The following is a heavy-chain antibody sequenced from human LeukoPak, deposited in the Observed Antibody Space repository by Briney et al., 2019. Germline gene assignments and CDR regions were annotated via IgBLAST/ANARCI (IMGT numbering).Heavy chain of an antibody. CDR1: GGSFSGYY. V-gene: IGHV4-34*01. J-gene: IGHJ4*02. D-gene: IGHD3-10*01. CDR3: ARALLWFGELLDY. Sequence: SETLSLTCAVYGGSFSGYYWSWIRQPPGKGLEWIGGINHGGSTNYNPSLKSRVTISVDTSKNQFSLKLSSVTAADTAVYYCARALLWFGELLDYWGQGTLVTVSS. CDR2: INHGGST.